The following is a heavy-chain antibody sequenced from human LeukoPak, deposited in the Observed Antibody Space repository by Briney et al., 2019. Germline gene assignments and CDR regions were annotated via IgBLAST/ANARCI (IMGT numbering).Heavy chain of an antibody. CDR3: ARRGGDVLWFRESDDAFDI. Sequence: GASVKVSCKASGYTFTGYYMHWVRQAPGQGLEWMGWMNPNSGGTNYAQKFQGRVTMTRDTSISTAYMELSRLRSDDTAVCYCARRGGDVLWFRESDDAFDIWGQGTMVTVSS. CDR2: MNPNSGGT. J-gene: IGHJ3*02. CDR1: GYTFTGYY. D-gene: IGHD3-10*01. V-gene: IGHV1-2*02.